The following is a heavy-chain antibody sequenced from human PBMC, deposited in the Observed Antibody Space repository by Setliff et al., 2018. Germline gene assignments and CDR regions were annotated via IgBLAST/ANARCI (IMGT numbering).Heavy chain of an antibody. Sequence: SSETLSLTCAVYGGSFSGYYWSWIRQPPGKGLEWIGEINHSGSTNYNPSLKSRVTISVDTSKNQFSLKLNSVTAADTAVYYCARKGISALSGAFDMWGQGTMVTVSS. CDR2: INHSGST. J-gene: IGHJ3*02. CDR1: GGSFSGYY. V-gene: IGHV4-34*01. CDR3: ARKGISALSGAFDM. D-gene: IGHD1-26*01.